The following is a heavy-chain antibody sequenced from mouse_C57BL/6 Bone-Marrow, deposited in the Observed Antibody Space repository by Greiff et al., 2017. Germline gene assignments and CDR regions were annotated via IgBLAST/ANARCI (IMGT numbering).Heavy chain of an antibody. D-gene: IGHD1-1*01. CDR1: GYTFTSYW. Sequence: VQLQQSGAELAKPGASVKLSCKASGYTFTSYWMHWVKQRPGQGLEWIGYINPSSGYTKYNQKFKDKATLTEDKSSSTAYMQLSSLTYEDSAVYDCARCRLTTVVAHYWYFDVWGTGTTVTVSS. CDR2: INPSSGYT. V-gene: IGHV1-7*01. J-gene: IGHJ1*03. CDR3: ARCRLTTVVAHYWYFDV.